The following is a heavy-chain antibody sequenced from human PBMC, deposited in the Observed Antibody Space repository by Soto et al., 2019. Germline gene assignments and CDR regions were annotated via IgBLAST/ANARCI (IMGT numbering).Heavy chain of an antibody. J-gene: IGHJ4*02. D-gene: IGHD3-9*01. Sequence: SETLSLTCTVSDGSISRSAFYWGWIRQPPGKGLEWIGSVHYTGSTYYNPSLKSRVTISVDTSKNQFSLKLSSVTAADTAVYYCAIQVAPGVLRYPESYWGWGQGTLVTVSS. V-gene: IGHV4-39*01. CDR2: VHYTGST. CDR3: AIQVAPGVLRYPESYWG. CDR1: DGSISRSAFY.